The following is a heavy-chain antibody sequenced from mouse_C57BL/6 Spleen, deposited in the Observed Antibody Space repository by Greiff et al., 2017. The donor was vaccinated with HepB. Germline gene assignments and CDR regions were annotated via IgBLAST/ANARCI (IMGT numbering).Heavy chain of an antibody. CDR3: AKGDSSGPAWFAY. CDR2: IYPGDGDT. V-gene: IGHV1-82*01. J-gene: IGHJ3*01. D-gene: IGHD3-2*02. CDR1: GYAFSSSW. Sequence: LVESGPELVKPGASVKISCKASGYAFSSSWMNWVKQRPGKGLEWIGRIYPGDGDTNYNGKFKGKATLTADKSSSTAYMQLSSLTSEDSAVYFCAKGDSSGPAWFAYWGQGTLVTVSA.